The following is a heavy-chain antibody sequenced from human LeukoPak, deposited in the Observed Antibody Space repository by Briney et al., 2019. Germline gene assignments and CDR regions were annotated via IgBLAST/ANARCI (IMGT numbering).Heavy chain of an antibody. Sequence: GGSLRLSCAASEFTFSTYSMNWVRQAPGKGLEWVSSISSSSSYIYYADSVKGRFTISGDNAKNSLYLQMNSLRAEDTAVYYCAKGDITMIPDWGQGTLVTVSS. CDR3: AKGDITMIPD. CDR1: EFTFSTYS. J-gene: IGHJ4*02. V-gene: IGHV3-21*04. D-gene: IGHD3-22*01. CDR2: ISSSSSYI.